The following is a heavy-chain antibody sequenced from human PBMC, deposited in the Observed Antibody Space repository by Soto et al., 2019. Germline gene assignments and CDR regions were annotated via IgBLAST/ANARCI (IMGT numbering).Heavy chain of an antibody. Sequence: SQTLSLTCAISGDSVSSNSAAWNWIRQSPSRGLEWLGRTYYRSKWYNDYAVSVKSRITINPDTSKNQFSLQLNSVTPEDTAVYYCAREAEPLCSGGSCYPIFDYWGQGTLVTVSS. CDR3: AREAEPLCSGGSCYPIFDY. CDR1: GDSVSSNSAA. J-gene: IGHJ4*02. V-gene: IGHV6-1*01. CDR2: TYYRSKWYN. D-gene: IGHD2-15*01.